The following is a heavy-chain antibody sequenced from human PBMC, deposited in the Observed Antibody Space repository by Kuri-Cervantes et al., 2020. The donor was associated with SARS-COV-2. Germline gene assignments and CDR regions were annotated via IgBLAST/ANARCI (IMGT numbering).Heavy chain of an antibody. D-gene: IGHD3-3*01. CDR3: ARVKTIFGVAPFDY. CDR1: GGSISSYY. CDR2: IYYSGST. Sequence: SETLSLTCTVSGGSISSYYWSWIRQPPGKGLEWIGSIYYSGSTNYNPSLKSRVTISVDTSKNQFSLKLSSVPDADTSVYYCARVKTIFGVAPFDYWGQGTLVTVSS. J-gene: IGHJ4*02. V-gene: IGHV4-59*12.